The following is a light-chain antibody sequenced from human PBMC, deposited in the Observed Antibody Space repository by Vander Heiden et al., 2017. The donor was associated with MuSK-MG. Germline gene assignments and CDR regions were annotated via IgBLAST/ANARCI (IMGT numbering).Light chain of an antibody. Sequence: SYELTQPPSVSVSPGQTASISCSGDKLGDKYACWYQQKPGQSPVLVIYQDRKRPSGIPERFSGSSSGNTATLTISGTQAMDEADYYCQAWDSSTVVFGGGTKLNV. J-gene: IGLJ2*01. CDR1: KLGDKY. V-gene: IGLV3-1*01. CDR3: QAWDSSTVV. CDR2: QDR.